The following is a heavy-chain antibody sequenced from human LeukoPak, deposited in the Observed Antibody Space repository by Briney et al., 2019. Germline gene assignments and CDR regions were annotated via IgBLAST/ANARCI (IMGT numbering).Heavy chain of an antibody. D-gene: IGHD6-19*01. CDR2: ISAYNGNT. CDR1: GDTFTSYA. V-gene: IGHV1-18*01. J-gene: IGHJ5*02. Sequence: ASVKVSCKASGDTFTSYAITWVRQAPGQGLEGRGWISAYNGNTNYAQKLQGRVTMTTDTSTSTAYMELSSLRSEDTAVYYCARGTIAVAGFDPWGQGTLVTVSS. CDR3: ARGTIAVAGFDP.